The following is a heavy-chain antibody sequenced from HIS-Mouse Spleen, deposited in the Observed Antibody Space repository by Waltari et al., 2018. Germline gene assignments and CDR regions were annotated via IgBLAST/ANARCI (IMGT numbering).Heavy chain of an antibody. D-gene: IGHD6-13*01. CDR3: AREIPYSSSWYDWYFDL. CDR1: GGSISSSSSH. V-gene: IGHV4-39*07. J-gene: IGHJ2*01. CDR2: IYYSGST. Sequence: QLQLQESGPGLVKPSETLSLPCTVSGGSISSSSSHWGWIRQPPGKGLEWIGSIYYSGSTYYNPSLKSRVTISVDTSKNQFSLKLSSVTAADTAVYYCAREIPYSSSWYDWYFDLWGRGTLVTVSS.